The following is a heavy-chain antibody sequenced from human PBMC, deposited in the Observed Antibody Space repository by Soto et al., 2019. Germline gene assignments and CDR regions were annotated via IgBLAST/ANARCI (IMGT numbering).Heavy chain of an antibody. CDR2: IYSGGST. Sequence: GGSLRLSCAASGFTVSSNYMSWVRQAPGKGLECVSVIYSGGSTYYADSVKGRFTISRDNSKNTLYLQMNSLRAEDTAVYYCARDKGRAGARPAYTGWFDPWGQGTLVTVSS. J-gene: IGHJ5*02. CDR1: GFTVSSNY. CDR3: ARDKGRAGARPAYTGWFDP. D-gene: IGHD6-6*01. V-gene: IGHV3-53*01.